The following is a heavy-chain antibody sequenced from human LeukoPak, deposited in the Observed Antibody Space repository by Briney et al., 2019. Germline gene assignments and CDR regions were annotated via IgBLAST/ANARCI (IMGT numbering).Heavy chain of an antibody. CDR1: GDSITSISSYY. J-gene: IGHJ5*02. CDR2: IYYSGTT. Sequence: KPSETLSLTCTVSGDSITSISSYYWSWIRQPPGKGLEWIGLIYYSGTTNYNPSLRSRVTISLDTSKNRVSLKLTSATAADTAVYYCARQFDPWGQGTLVTVSS. CDR3: ARQFDP. V-gene: IGHV4-59*08.